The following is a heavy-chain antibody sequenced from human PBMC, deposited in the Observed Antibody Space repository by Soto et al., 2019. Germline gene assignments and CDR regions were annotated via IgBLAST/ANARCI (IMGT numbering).Heavy chain of an antibody. V-gene: IGHV5-51*01. CDR3: ARQRYGGKYYYGMDV. Sequence: GESLKISSKGSGYSFTSYWIGWARQMPGKGLEWMGIIYPGDSDTRYSPSFQGQVTISADKSISTAYVQWISLKASDTAMYYCARQRYGGKYYYGMDVWGQGTTVTVSS. CDR1: GYSFTSYW. D-gene: IGHD5-18*01. CDR2: IYPGDSDT. J-gene: IGHJ6*02.